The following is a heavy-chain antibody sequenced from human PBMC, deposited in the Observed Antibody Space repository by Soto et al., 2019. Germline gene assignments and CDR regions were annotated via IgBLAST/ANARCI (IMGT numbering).Heavy chain of an antibody. J-gene: IGHJ4*02. CDR3: AKDKIGTAAGYFDY. CDR1: GFTFDDYA. D-gene: IGHD6-13*01. CDR2: ISWNSGSI. Sequence: PGGSLRLSCAASGFTFDDYAMHWVRQAPGKGLEWVSGISWNSGSIGYADSVKGRFTISRDNAKNSLYLQMNSLRAEDTALYYCAKDKIGTAAGYFDYWGQGTLVTVSS. V-gene: IGHV3-9*01.